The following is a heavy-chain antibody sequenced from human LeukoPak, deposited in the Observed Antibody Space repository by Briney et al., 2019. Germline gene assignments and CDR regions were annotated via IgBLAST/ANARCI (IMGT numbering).Heavy chain of an antibody. CDR3: ARVVAEAGINWFAP. D-gene: IGHD6-13*01. CDR1: GYTFTSYG. CDR2: ISAYNGNT. Sequence: ASVKVSCKASGYTFTSYGISWVRQAPGQGLEWMGWISAYNGNTNYAQKLQGRVTMTTDTSTSTAYMELRSLRSDDTAVYYCARVVAEAGINWFAPWGQEPLATVSS. V-gene: IGHV1-18*01. J-gene: IGHJ5*02.